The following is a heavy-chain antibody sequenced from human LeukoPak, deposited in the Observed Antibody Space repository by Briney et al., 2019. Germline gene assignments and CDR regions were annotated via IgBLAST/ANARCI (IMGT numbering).Heavy chain of an antibody. V-gene: IGHV4-59*08. CDR3: ARHSLYSSYFDY. Sequence: SETLFLTCTVSGGSISSYYWSWIRQPPGKGLEWIGYIYYSGSTNYNPSLKSRVTISVDTSKNQFSLKLSSVTAADTAVYYCARHSLYSSYFDYWGQGTLVTVSS. CDR1: GGSISSYY. J-gene: IGHJ4*02. CDR2: IYYSGST. D-gene: IGHD6-19*01.